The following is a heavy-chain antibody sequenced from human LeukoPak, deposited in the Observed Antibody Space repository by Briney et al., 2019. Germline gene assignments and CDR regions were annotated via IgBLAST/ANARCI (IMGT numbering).Heavy chain of an antibody. D-gene: IGHD6-13*01. Sequence: PSETLSLTCAVYGVSFSGYYWSWIRQPPGKGLEWMGEISHSGSTNYNPSLKSRVTISVDTSKNQLSLKLSSVTAADTAVYYCAREAGIAAAIVWFDPWGQGTLVTVSS. J-gene: IGHJ5*02. V-gene: IGHV4-34*01. CDR3: AREAGIAAAIVWFDP. CDR2: ISHSGST. CDR1: GVSFSGYY.